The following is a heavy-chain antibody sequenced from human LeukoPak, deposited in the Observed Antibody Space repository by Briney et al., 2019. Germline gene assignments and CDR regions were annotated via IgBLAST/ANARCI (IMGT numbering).Heavy chain of an antibody. J-gene: IGHJ4*02. CDR2: ISYDGSNK. CDR3: AKDYYSGSVSYCFDY. CDR1: GFTFSSHD. V-gene: IGHV3-30*18. D-gene: IGHD3-10*01. Sequence: PGGSLRLSCAASGFTFSSHDMHGVRQAPGKGLEWVAVISYDGSNKYYADPVKGRFTISRVNSKNTLYLQMNSLRAEDSAVYYCAKDYYSGSVSYCFDYWGQGTLVTVSP.